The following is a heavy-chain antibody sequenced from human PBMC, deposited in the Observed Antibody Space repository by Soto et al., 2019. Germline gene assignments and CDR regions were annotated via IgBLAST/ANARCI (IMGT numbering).Heavy chain of an antibody. Sequence: EVQLVESGGGLVQPGGSLRLSCAASGFTFSSYWMRWVRQAPGKGLEWVANIKQDGSEKYYVDSVKGRFTISRDNAKNSLYLQMNSLRDEDTAVYYCARDRGGLAVAGSGGEYFDLWGRGTLVTVSS. J-gene: IGHJ2*01. CDR1: GFTFSSYW. CDR3: ARDRGGLAVAGSGGEYFDL. V-gene: IGHV3-7*01. D-gene: IGHD6-19*01. CDR2: IKQDGSEK.